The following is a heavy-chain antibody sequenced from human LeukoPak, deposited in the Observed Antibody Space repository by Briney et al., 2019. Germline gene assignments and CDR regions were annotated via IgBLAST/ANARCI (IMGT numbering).Heavy chain of an antibody. CDR1: GGTFSSYA. V-gene: IGHV1-69*04. CDR3: ARVVLGYSPPD. Sequence: SVKVSCKASGGTFSSYAISWVRQAPGQGLEWMGRIIPILGIANYAQKFQGRVTITADKSTSTAYMELSSLRSEDTAVYYCARVVLGYSPPDWGQGTLVTVSS. D-gene: IGHD5-18*01. CDR2: IIPILGIA. J-gene: IGHJ4*02.